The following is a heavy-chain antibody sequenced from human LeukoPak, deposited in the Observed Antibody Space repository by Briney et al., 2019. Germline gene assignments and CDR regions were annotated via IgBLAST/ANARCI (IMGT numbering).Heavy chain of an antibody. Sequence: ASVKVSCKASGYTFTGYFMHWVRQAPGQGLKWMGWINPNSGGTNYAQKFQGRVTMTRDTSISTAYMELSRLTSDDTAVYYCARDILTDDAFDIWGQGTMVTVSS. V-gene: IGHV1-2*02. CDR2: INPNSGGT. J-gene: IGHJ3*02. CDR3: ARDILTDDAFDI. D-gene: IGHD7-27*01. CDR1: GYTFTGYF.